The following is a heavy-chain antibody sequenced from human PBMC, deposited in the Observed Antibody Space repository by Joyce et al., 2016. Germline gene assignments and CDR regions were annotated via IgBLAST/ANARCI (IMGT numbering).Heavy chain of an antibody. V-gene: IGHV3-48*01. Sequence: EVHLVESGGGLVQPGGSLRLSCAASGFTFNNYSMNWVSQAQGKGVECVTYISCSSNNIYYADPVKGRFTISRDNAKISLYLQMNSLRAEDTCVYYGARSVAINGDYYSYLGMDVWGQGTTVTVSS. CDR2: ISCSSNNI. D-gene: IGHD7-27*01. J-gene: IGHJ6*02. CDR1: GFTFNNYS. CDR3: ARSVAINGDYYSYLGMDV.